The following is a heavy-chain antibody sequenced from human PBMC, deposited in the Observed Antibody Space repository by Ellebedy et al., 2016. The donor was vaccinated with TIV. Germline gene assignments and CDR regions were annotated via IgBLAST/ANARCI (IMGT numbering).Heavy chain of an antibody. CDR1: GLTLSNYA. J-gene: IGHJ3*02. CDR2: ISAGGEVT. Sequence: PGGSLRLSCAASGLTLSNYALSWLRQAPGKGLEWVSAISAGGEVTYYADSVKGRFTISRDNSKNTVFLQMNSLRVEATAVYYCATHYDFLPSSLAALDMWGQGTVVTVSS. V-gene: IGHV3-23*01. CDR3: ATHYDFLPSSLAALDM. D-gene: IGHD3-3*01.